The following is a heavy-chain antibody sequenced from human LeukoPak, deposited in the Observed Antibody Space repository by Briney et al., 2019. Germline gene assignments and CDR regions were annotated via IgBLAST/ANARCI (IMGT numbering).Heavy chain of an antibody. CDR3: ASSPIMGTGAFDI. D-gene: IGHD2-8*01. J-gene: IGHJ3*02. V-gene: IGHV4-38-2*01. Sequence: SETLSLTCAVSGYSISSNYYWGWIRQPPGKGLEWIGGIYHSGNSYYNPALKSRVTISVDTSKNQFSLKLSSVTAADTAVYYCASSPIMGTGAFDIWGQGTMVTVSS. CDR2: IYHSGNS. CDR1: GYSISSNYY.